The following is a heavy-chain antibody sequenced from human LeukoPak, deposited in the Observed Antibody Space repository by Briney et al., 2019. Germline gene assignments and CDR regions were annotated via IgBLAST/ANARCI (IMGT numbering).Heavy chain of an antibody. V-gene: IGHV4-59*01. CDR3: ARPRVYYYDSSGYPPLDAFDI. J-gene: IGHJ3*02. Sequence: SETLSLTCTVSGGSISSYYWSWIRQPPGKGLEWIGYIYYSGSTNYNPSLKSRVTISVDTSKNQFSLKLSSVTAADTAVYYCARPRVYYYDSSGYPPLDAFDIWGQGTMVTVSS. CDR1: GGSISSYY. CDR2: IYYSGST. D-gene: IGHD3-22*01.